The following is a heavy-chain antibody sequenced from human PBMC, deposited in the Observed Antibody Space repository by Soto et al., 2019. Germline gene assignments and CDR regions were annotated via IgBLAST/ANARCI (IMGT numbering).Heavy chain of an antibody. D-gene: IGHD6-13*01. Sequence: SETLSLTCTVSGGSISSSDHYWGWIRQPPGKGLEWIGSIYFTGSTYYTPSLKSRVTFSVDTSKNQFSLKLTSVAAADTAVYYCAKHEGSNPYYYGVDVWGQGTTVTVSS. CDR2: IYFTGST. J-gene: IGHJ6*02. CDR3: AKHEGSNPYYYGVDV. V-gene: IGHV4-39*01. CDR1: GGSISSSDHY.